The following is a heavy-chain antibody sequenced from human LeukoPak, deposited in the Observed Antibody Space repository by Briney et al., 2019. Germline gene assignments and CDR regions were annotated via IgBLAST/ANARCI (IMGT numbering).Heavy chain of an antibody. Sequence: GGSLRLSCAASGFTFDDYGMSWVRQAPGKGLEWVSAISAGGLSTYYADSVQGRFTISRDNSKNTLYLQMNSLRAEDTAVYYCANHETDYYGSGTYYNWFDPWGQGTLVTVSS. CDR2: ISAGGLST. V-gene: IGHV3-23*01. J-gene: IGHJ5*02. CDR3: ANHETDYYGSGTYYNWFDP. D-gene: IGHD3-10*01. CDR1: GFTFDDYG.